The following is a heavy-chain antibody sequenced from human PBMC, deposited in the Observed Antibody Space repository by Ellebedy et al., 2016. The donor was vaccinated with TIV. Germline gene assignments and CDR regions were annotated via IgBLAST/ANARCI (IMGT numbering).Heavy chain of an antibody. CDR2: ISGSGSRT. D-gene: IGHD6-19*01. CDR3: AKDSSGWPGEDFDY. V-gene: IGHV3-23*01. Sequence: GGSLRLSCEASGFTFSSFAMNWVRQAPGKGLEWVSAISGSGSRTYYADSVKGRFTISRDNSKNTLYLQMNSLRAEDTAVNYCAKDSSGWPGEDFDYWGQGTLVTVSS. CDR1: GFTFSSFA. J-gene: IGHJ4*02.